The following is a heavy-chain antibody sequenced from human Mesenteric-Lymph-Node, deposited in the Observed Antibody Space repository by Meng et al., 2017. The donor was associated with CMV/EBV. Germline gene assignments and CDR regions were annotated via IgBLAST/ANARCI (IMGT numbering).Heavy chain of an antibody. Sequence: GGSLRLSCAASGFTFSSYGMHWVRQAPGKGLEWVAFIRYDGSNKYYADSVKGRFTISRDNSKNTLYLQMNSLKTEDTAVYYCTRDRMENYYDSSGHLLFDYWGQGTLVTVSS. CDR2: IRYDGSNK. CDR1: GFTFSSYG. D-gene: IGHD3-22*01. CDR3: TRDRMENYYDSSGHLLFDY. J-gene: IGHJ4*02. V-gene: IGHV3-30*02.